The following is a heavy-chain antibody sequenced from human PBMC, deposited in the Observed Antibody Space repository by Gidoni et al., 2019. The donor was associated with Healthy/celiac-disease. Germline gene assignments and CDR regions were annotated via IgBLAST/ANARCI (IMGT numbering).Heavy chain of an antibody. J-gene: IGHJ6*02. D-gene: IGHD3-10*01. Sequence: QVQLQQWGAGLLKPSETLSLTCAVYGGSFRGYYWSWIRQPPGKGLEWIGEINHSGSTNYNPSLKSRVTISVDTSKNQFSLKLSSVTAADTAVYYCARGDTMVRGVNYYYYYGMDVWGQGTTVTVSS. CDR2: INHSGST. CDR1: GGSFRGYY. CDR3: ARGDTMVRGVNYYYYYGMDV. V-gene: IGHV4-34*01.